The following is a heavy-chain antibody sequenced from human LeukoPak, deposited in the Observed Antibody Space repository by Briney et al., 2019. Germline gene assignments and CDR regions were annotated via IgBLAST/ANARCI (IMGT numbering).Heavy chain of an antibody. D-gene: IGHD3-3*01. CDR3: AKPRADDEKALDI. CDR2: ITWGGMST. Sequence: GGSLRLSCAASGFTFNDYTMHWVRQAPGKGLERVSFITWGGMSTYYADSVKGRFTLSRDNSKNSLYLQMNSLRTEDTALYYCAKPRADDEKALDIWGQGTMVTVSS. J-gene: IGHJ3*02. CDR1: GFTFNDYT. V-gene: IGHV3-43*01.